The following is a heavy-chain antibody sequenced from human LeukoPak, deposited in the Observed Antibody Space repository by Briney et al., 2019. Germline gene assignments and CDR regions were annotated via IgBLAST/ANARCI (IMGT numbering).Heavy chain of an antibody. D-gene: IGHD3-22*01. Sequence: GGSLIMSCGASGFTSSTYWMSWFGQAPGKELEGVANIKQDGSEKYYVDSVKGRFTISRDNAKNSLYLQMNSLRAEDTAVYYCAKGGWLGVAFDIWGQGTMVTVSS. CDR1: GFTSSTYW. J-gene: IGHJ3*02. CDR2: IKQDGSEK. CDR3: AKGGWLGVAFDI. V-gene: IGHV3-7*03.